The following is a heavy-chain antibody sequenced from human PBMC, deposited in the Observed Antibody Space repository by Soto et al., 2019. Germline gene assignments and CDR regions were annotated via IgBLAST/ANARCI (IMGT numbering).Heavy chain of an antibody. V-gene: IGHV6-1*01. CDR2: TYYRSKWYN. J-gene: IGHJ4*02. CDR1: GDSVSSNSAA. Sequence: SQTLSLTCAISGDSVSSNSAAWNWIRQSPSRGLEWLGRTYYRSKWYNDYAVSVKSRITINPDTSKNQFSLQLNSVTPEDTAVYYCARDSGYSGYHPRGYFDYWGQGTLVTVSS. CDR3: ARDSGYSGYHPRGYFDY. D-gene: IGHD5-12*01.